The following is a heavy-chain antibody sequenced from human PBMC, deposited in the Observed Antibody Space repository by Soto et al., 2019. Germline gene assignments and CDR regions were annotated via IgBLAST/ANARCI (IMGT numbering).Heavy chain of an antibody. J-gene: IGHJ6*02. CDR2: INHSGST. V-gene: IGHV4-34*01. CDR1: GGSFSGYY. Sequence: PXETLSLTFAVYGGSFSGYYGSWIRQPPGKGLEWIGEINHSGSTNYNPSLKSRVTISVDTSKNQFSLKLNSVTAADTAVYYCARGPKGEVGGTWYYYAMDVWGQGTTVTVSS. CDR3: ARGPKGEVGGTWYYYAMDV. D-gene: IGHD1-26*01.